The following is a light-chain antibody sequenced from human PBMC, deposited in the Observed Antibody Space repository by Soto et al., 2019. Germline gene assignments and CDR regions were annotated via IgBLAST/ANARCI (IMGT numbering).Light chain of an antibody. CDR2: DAS. Sequence: EIVLTQSPATLSLSPGERATLSCRASESVSRYLAWYQHKPGQAPRLLIYDASNSATGIPARFSGNGSGTDFPLSISSLEPEDFAVYYCQQRSNWPLTFGGGTKVEI. V-gene: IGKV3-11*01. CDR3: QQRSNWPLT. CDR1: ESVSRY. J-gene: IGKJ4*01.